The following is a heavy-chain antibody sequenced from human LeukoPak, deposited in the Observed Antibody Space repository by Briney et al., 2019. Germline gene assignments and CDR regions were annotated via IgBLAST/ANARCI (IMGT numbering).Heavy chain of an antibody. V-gene: IGHV3-74*01. J-gene: IGHJ3*02. CDR3: ASYGDHDAFDI. D-gene: IGHD4-17*01. Sequence: GGSLRLSCAASGFTFSSYWMHWVRQAPGKGLVWVSRINSDGSSTSYADSVKGRFTISRDNAKNTLYLQMNSLRAEDTAVYYCASYGDHDAFDIWGQGTMVTVSS. CDR1: GFTFSSYW. CDR2: INSDGSST.